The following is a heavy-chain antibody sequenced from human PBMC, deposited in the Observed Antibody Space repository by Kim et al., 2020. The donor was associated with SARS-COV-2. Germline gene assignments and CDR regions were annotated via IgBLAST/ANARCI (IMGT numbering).Heavy chain of an antibody. V-gene: IGHV3-23*01. CDR3: AKDPALTMIVVVITVG. Sequence: GGSLRLSCAASGFTFSRFAMSWVRQAPGKGLEWVSPISGSGGSTYYADSVKGRFTISRDNSKNTLSLQMNSLRAEDTAVYYCAKDPALTMIVVVITVGWGQRALVTVSS. CDR1: GFTFSRFA. J-gene: IGHJ4*02. D-gene: IGHD3-22*01. CDR2: ISGSGGST.